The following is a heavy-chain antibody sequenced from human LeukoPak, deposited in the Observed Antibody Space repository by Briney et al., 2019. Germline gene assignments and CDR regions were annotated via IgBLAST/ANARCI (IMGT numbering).Heavy chain of an antibody. CDR2: IYSGGST. Sequence: PGGSLRLSCAASVFTVSSNYMSCVRQAPGKGLEWVSVIYSGGSTYYADSVKGRFTISRDNSKNTLYLQMNSLRAEDTAVYYCARVRTAMDLDYFDYWGQGTLVTVSS. J-gene: IGHJ4*02. V-gene: IGHV3-53*01. D-gene: IGHD5-18*01. CDR3: ARVRTAMDLDYFDY. CDR1: VFTVSSNY.